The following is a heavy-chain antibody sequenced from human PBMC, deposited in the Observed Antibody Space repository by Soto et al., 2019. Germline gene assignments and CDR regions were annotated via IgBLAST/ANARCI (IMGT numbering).Heavy chain of an antibody. J-gene: IGHJ4*02. CDR1: GYTLTRYS. Sequence: QVQLVQSGAEAMKPGASVKVSCKASGYTLTRYSIHWVRQAPGQRLEWMGWINAGNGNTKFSQKFQGRVTITRDTAASTAYMELRGLRSEDTAVYYGAIIGTYYFDKSDNYCDFWGQGTLVTVSS. CDR2: INAGNGNT. CDR3: AIIGTYYFDKSDNYCDF. D-gene: IGHD3-22*01. V-gene: IGHV1-3*01.